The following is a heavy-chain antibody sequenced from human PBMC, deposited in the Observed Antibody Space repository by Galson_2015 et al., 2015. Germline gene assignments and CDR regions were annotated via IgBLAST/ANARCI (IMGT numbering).Heavy chain of an antibody. CDR2: INAGNGNT. V-gene: IGHV1-3*01. CDR3: ARDGRYGDGLY. Sequence: SVKVSCKASGYTFTSYAMHWVRQAPGQRLEWMGWINAGNGNTKYSQKFQGRVTITGDTSASTAYMELSSLRSEDTAVYYCARDGRYGDGLYWGQGTLVTVSS. J-gene: IGHJ4*02. CDR1: GYTFTSYA. D-gene: IGHD4-17*01.